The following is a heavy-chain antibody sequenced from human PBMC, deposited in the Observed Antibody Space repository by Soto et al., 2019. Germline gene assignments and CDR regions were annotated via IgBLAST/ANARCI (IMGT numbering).Heavy chain of an antibody. CDR2: IIPIFGTA. V-gene: IGHV1-69*13. Sequence: ASVKVSCKASGCTVSSYAIICVRQAPGQVLEWMGGIIPIFGTANYAQKFQGRVTITADESTSTAYMELSSLRSEDTAVYYCATRKDIVVVPAAGIYGRYGMDVWGQGTTVTVSS. CDR1: GCTVSSYA. CDR3: ATRKDIVVVPAAGIYGRYGMDV. J-gene: IGHJ6*02. D-gene: IGHD2-2*01.